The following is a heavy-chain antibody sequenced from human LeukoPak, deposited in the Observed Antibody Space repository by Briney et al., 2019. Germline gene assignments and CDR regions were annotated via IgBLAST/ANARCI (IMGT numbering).Heavy chain of an antibody. J-gene: IGHJ4*02. Sequence: GASVKVSCKASGGTFSSYAISWVRQAPGQGLEWMGRIIPILGIANYAQKFQGRVTITADKSTSTAYMELSSLRSEDAAVYYCARTQYYDSSGYYSGYFDYWGQGTLVTVSS. V-gene: IGHV1-69*04. D-gene: IGHD3-22*01. CDR2: IIPILGIA. CDR1: GGTFSSYA. CDR3: ARTQYYDSSGYYSGYFDY.